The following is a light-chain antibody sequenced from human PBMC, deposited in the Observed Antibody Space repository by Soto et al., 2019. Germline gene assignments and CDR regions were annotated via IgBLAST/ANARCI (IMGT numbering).Light chain of an antibody. CDR1: QSVSSY. Sequence: EIVLTQSPATLSLSPGERATLSCRASQSVSSYLAWYQQKPGQAPRLLIYDASNRATGIPARFRGSGSGTDFTLTISSLEPEDFAVYYCQQRSNWPLTCGPGTKVDIK. CDR2: DAS. CDR3: QQRSNWPLT. V-gene: IGKV3-11*01. J-gene: IGKJ3*01.